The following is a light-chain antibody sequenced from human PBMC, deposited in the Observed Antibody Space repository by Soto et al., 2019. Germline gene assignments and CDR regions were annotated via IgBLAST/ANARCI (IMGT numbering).Light chain of an antibody. J-gene: IGKJ3*01. CDR2: GAS. Sequence: EIVLTQSPATLSLSPGERATLSCRASQSVSSYLVWYQQKPGQAPRLLIYGASNRATGIQARFSGNGSGTDFPLPISRLEPEDFPVYYCQQRSNWPPFTFGPGNKVHF. CDR1: QSVSSY. V-gene: IGKV3-11*01. CDR3: QQRSNWPPFT.